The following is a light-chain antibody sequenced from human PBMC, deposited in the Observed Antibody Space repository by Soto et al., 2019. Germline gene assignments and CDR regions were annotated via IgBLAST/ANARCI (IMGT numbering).Light chain of an antibody. CDR1: SSNIGSNT. CDR3: AAWDDSLNVVV. CDR2: GNI. J-gene: IGLJ2*01. Sequence: QSVLTQPPSASGTPGQRVTISCSGSSSNIGSNTVNWYQQVPGTAPKLLISGNIQRPSGVPDRFSGSKSGTSASLAISGLQSEDEADYYCAAWDDSLNVVVFGGGTKLTVL. V-gene: IGLV1-44*01.